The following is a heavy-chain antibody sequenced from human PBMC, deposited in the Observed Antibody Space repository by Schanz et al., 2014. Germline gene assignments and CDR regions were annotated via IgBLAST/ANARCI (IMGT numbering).Heavy chain of an antibody. CDR1: GFIFNDYY. CDR3: VRDLGGDQTDY. Sequence: QVQLVESGGGLVKPGGSLRLSCAASGFIFNDYYMNWIRQAPGKGLEWVANIGYDGSEKYYVDSVKGRFTISRDNSKNTLYLQVNSLRAEDTAVYYCVRDLGGDQTDYWGQGTLVTVSS. D-gene: IGHD4-17*01. V-gene: IGHV3-33*08. J-gene: IGHJ4*02. CDR2: IGYDGSEK.